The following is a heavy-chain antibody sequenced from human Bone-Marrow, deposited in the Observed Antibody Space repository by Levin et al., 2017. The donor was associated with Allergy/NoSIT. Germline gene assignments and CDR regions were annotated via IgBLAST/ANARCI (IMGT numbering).Heavy chain of an antibody. J-gene: IGHJ6*03. D-gene: IGHD4-11*01. V-gene: IGHV1-69*06. CDR2: IIPIFGTA. CDR1: GGTFSSYA. CDR3: ATRTTVTTFSYYYYMDV. Sequence: PEASVKVSCKASGGTFSSYAISWVRQAPGQGLEWMGGIIPIFGTANYAQKFQGRVTITADKSTSTAYMELSSLRSEDTAVYYCATRTTVTTFSYYYYMDVWGKGTTVTVSS.